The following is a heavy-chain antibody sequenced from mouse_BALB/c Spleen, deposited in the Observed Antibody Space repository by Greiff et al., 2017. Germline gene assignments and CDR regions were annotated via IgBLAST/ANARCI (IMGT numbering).Heavy chain of an antibody. J-gene: IGHJ4*01. CDR1: GFSLTSYG. V-gene: IGHV2-9*02. Sequence: VKLEESGPGLVAPSQSLSITCTVSGFSLTSYGVHWVRQPPGKGLEWLGVIWAGGSTNYNSALMSRLSISKDNSKSQVFLKMNSLQTDDTAMYYCATPITTAIMDYWGQGTSVTVSS. CDR2: IWAGGST. D-gene: IGHD1-2*01. CDR3: ATPITTAIMDY.